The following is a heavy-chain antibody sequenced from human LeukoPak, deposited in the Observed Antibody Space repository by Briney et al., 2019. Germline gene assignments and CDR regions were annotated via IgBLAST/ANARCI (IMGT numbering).Heavy chain of an antibody. V-gene: IGHV5-51*01. CDR3: ARPYSSGWRAFDF. CDR2: IYPGDSDT. CDR1: AYSFTSYW. D-gene: IGHD6-19*01. Sequence: GESLQISSKGSAYSFTSYWIGWVRQMPGKGLEWMGIIYPGDSDTRYSPSFQGQVTISADKSISTAYLQWISLKASDTAMYYCARPYSSGWRAFDFWGQGTMVTVSS. J-gene: IGHJ3*01.